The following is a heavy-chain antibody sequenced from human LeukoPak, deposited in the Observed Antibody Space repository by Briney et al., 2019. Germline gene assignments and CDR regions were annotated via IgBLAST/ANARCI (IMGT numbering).Heavy chain of an antibody. CDR2: ISGDSTYI. Sequence: GGSLRLSCAASGFTFASYSMNWVRQAPGKGLEWVSSISGDSTYIYNAGSVKGRFTISRDNAQASLYLQMISLRADDTAVYYCARVSGRLERQSDLDYWGQGTLVVVSS. J-gene: IGHJ4*02. D-gene: IGHD1-1*01. CDR3: ARVSGRLERQSDLDY. V-gene: IGHV3-21*01. CDR1: GFTFASYS.